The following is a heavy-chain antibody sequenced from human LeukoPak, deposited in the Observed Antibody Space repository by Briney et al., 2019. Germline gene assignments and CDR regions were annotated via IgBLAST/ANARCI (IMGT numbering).Heavy chain of an antibody. V-gene: IGHV1-18*01. D-gene: IGHD1-1*01. CDR3: ARGTTPGGFDP. Sequence: ASVKVSCKASGYTFTSYGISWVRQAPGQGLEWMGWISAYNGNTNYAQKFQGWVTMTRDTSISTAYMELSRLRSDDTAVYYCARGTTPGGFDPWGQGTLVTVSS. J-gene: IGHJ5*02. CDR2: ISAYNGNT. CDR1: GYTFTSYG.